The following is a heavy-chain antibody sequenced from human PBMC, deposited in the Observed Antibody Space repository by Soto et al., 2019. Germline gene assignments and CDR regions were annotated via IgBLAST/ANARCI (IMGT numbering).Heavy chain of an antibody. D-gene: IGHD3-10*01. CDR2: INAGNGNT. V-gene: IGHV1-3*01. CDR3: ARVGYYYGSGSYYTAPFDY. Sequence: ASVKVSCKASGYTFTSYAMHWVRQAPGQRLEWMGWINAGNGNTKYSQKFQGRVTITRDTSASTAYMELSSLRSEDTAVYYCARVGYYYGSGSYYTAPFDYWGPGTLVTVST. CDR1: GYTFTSYA. J-gene: IGHJ4*02.